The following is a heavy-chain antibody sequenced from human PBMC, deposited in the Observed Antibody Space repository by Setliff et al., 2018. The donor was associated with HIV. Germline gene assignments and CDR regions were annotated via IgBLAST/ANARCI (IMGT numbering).Heavy chain of an antibody. J-gene: IGHJ6*03. Sequence: SVKVSCKASGGTFSSYAISWVRQAPGQGLEWMGGIIPILGIANYAQKFQGRVTITTDESTSTAYMELSSLRSEDTAVYYCARSPDSSGYYYYYYMDVWGKGTTVTVSS. CDR3: ARSPDSSGYYYYYYMDV. D-gene: IGHD3-22*01. CDR1: GGTFSSYA. CDR2: IIPILGIA. V-gene: IGHV1-69*10.